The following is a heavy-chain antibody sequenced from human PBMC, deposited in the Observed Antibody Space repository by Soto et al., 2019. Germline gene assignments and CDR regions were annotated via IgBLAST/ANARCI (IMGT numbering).Heavy chain of an antibody. Sequence: GGSLRLSRAASGFTFSSYSMNWVRQAPGKGLEWVSSISSSSSYIYYADSVKGRFTISRDNAKNSLYLQMNSLRAEDTAVYYCARDLVTRTGFWGQGTLVTVSS. D-gene: IGHD4-4*01. V-gene: IGHV3-21*01. CDR2: ISSSSSYI. J-gene: IGHJ4*02. CDR3: ARDLVTRTGF. CDR1: GFTFSSYS.